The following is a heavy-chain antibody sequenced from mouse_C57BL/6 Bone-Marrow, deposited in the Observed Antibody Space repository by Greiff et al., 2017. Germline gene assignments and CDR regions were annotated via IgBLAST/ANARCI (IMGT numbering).Heavy chain of an antibody. Sequence: VKLQESGAELVKPGASVKISCKASGYAFSSYWMNWVKQRPGKGLEWIGQIYPGDGDTNYNGKFKGKATLTADKSSSTAYMQLSSLTSEDSAVYFCARGDYGSSLDYWGQGTTLTVSS. CDR3: ARGDYGSSLDY. D-gene: IGHD1-1*01. CDR1: GYAFSSYW. CDR2: IYPGDGDT. J-gene: IGHJ2*01. V-gene: IGHV1-80*01.